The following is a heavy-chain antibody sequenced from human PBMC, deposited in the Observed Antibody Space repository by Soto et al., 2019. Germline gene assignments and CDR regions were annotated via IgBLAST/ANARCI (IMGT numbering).Heavy chain of an antibody. CDR2: IYYSGST. CDR3: ARVRRGYSYGYLDY. D-gene: IGHD5-18*01. CDR1: GGSISSGGYY. J-gene: IGHJ4*02. V-gene: IGHV4-31*03. Sequence: SETLSLTCTVSGGSISSGGYYWSWIRQHPGKGLEWIGYIYYSGSTYYNPSLKSRVTISVDTSKNQFSLKLSSVTAADTAVYYCARVRRGYSYGYLDYWGQGTQVTVSS.